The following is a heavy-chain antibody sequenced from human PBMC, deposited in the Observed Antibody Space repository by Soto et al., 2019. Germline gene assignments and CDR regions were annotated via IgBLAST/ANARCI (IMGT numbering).Heavy chain of an antibody. CDR3: ARGGQLDWFDP. CDR2: ISSSSSTI. Sequence: EVQLVESGGGLVQPGGSLRLSCAASGFTFSSYSMNWVRQAPGKGLEWVSYISSSSSTIYYADSVKGRFTISRDNAKNSLYLQMNSLRDADTAVYYCARGGQLDWFDPWGQGTLVTVSS. CDR1: GFTFSSYS. V-gene: IGHV3-48*02. D-gene: IGHD6-13*01. J-gene: IGHJ5*02.